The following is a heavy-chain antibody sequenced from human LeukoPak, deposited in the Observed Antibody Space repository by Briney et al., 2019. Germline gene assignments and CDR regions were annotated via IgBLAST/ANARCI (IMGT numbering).Heavy chain of an antibody. J-gene: IGHJ5*02. Sequence: SETLSLTCAVYGGSFSGYYWSWIRQPPGKGLEWTGEINHSGSTNYNPSLKSRVTISVDTSKNQFSLKLSSVTAADTAVYYCARHLAAAGGGGNWFDPWGQGTLVTVSS. D-gene: IGHD6-13*01. CDR3: ARHLAAAGGGGNWFDP. CDR1: GGSFSGYY. CDR2: INHSGST. V-gene: IGHV4-34*01.